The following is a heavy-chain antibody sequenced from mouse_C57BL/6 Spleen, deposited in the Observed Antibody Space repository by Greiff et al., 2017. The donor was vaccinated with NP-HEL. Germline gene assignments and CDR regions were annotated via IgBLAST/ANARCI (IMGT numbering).Heavy chain of an antibody. Sequence: VQLQQPGAELVKPGASVTLSCKASGYTFTSYSMHWVKQRPGQGLEWIGMIHPNSGSTNYNEKFKSKATLTVDKSSSTAYMQLSSLTSEDSAVYYCARRTHGGDYDYWGQGTTLTVSS. J-gene: IGHJ2*01. CDR1: GYTFTSYS. V-gene: IGHV1-64*01. D-gene: IGHD2-13*01. CDR3: ARRTHGGDYDY. CDR2: IHPNSGST.